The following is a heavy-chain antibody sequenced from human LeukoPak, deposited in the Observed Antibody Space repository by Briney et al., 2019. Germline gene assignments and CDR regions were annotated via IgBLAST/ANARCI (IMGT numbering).Heavy chain of an antibody. D-gene: IGHD5-18*01. J-gene: IGHJ6*03. CDR2: IIPIFGTA. Sequence: SVKVSCKASGGTFSSYAISWVRQAPGQGLEWMGGIIPIFGTANYAQKFQGRVTITADESTSTAYMELSSLRSEDTAVYYCAREMLRGYSYGSEETGDYYYYYMDVWGEGTTVTVSS. CDR3: AREMLRGYSYGSEETGDYYYYYMDV. CDR1: GGTFSSYA. V-gene: IGHV1-69*13.